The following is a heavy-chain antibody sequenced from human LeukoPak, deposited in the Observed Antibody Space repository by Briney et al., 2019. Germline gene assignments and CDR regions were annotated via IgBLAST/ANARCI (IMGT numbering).Heavy chain of an antibody. CDR1: GYTFTSSD. CDR2: MNPNSGNT. CDR3: ATVGQGYYYYGMDV. J-gene: IGHJ6*02. Sequence: ASVKVSCKASGYTFTSSDIHWVRPATGQGLEWMGWMNPNSGNTGYAQKFQARVTMTRNTSISTAYMELSGLRSEDTAVYYCATVGQGYYYYGMDVWGQGTTVTVSS. D-gene: IGHD6-13*01. V-gene: IGHV1-8*01.